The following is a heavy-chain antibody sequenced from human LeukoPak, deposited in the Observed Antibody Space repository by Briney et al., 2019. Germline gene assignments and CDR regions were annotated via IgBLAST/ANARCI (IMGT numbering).Heavy chain of an antibody. CDR1: GFTFSSYA. J-gene: IGHJ4*02. CDR2: ISYDGSNK. V-gene: IGHV3-30-3*01. D-gene: IGHD1-26*01. Sequence: GRSLRLSCAASGFTFSSYAMHWVRQAPGKGLEWVAVISYDGSNKYYADSVKGRFTISRDNSKNTLYLQMNSLRAEDTAVYYCARANVWEQPYYFDYWGQGTLVTVSS. CDR3: ARANVWEQPYYFDY.